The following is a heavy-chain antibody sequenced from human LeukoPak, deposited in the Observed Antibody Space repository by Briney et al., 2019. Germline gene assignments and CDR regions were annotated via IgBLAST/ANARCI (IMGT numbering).Heavy chain of an antibody. CDR3: ARADWFDP. V-gene: IGHV1-2*02. J-gene: IGHJ5*02. Sequence: ASVKVSFKASGYTFTVYYMHWVRQAPGQGLEWMRWIKPNSGGTNYAQKFQGRVTMTRDTSISTAYMELSRLRSHDTAVYYCARADWFDPWGQGTLVTVSS. CDR2: IKPNSGGT. CDR1: GYTFTVYY.